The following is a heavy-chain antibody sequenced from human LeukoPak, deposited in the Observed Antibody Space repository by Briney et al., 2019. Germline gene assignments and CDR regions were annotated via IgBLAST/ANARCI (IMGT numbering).Heavy chain of an antibody. Sequence: GGSLRLSCTVSGFTVSSNSMSWVRQAPGKGLEWVSFIYSDNTHYSDSVKGRFTISRDNSKNTLYLQMNSLRAEDTAVYYCAKDRSYYGWFDPWGQGTLVTVSS. V-gene: IGHV3-53*01. D-gene: IGHD1-26*01. J-gene: IGHJ5*02. CDR1: GFTVSSNS. CDR3: AKDRSYYGWFDP. CDR2: IYSDNT.